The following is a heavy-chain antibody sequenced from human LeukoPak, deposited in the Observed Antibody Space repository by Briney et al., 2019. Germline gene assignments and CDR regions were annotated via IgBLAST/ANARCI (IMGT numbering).Heavy chain of an antibody. CDR1: GVTFRSYS. CDR3: ARGRVGSGIYDYFDY. D-gene: IGHD3-10*01. J-gene: IGHJ4*02. CDR2: ISSTSTYI. V-gene: IGHV3-21*01. Sequence: GGSLRLSCADSGVTFRSYSMNWVRQAPGKGLEWVLSISSTSTYIYYTDSVKGRFTISRDNAKNSLYLQMNSLRAEDTAVYYCARGRVGSGIYDYFDYWGQGTLVTVSS.